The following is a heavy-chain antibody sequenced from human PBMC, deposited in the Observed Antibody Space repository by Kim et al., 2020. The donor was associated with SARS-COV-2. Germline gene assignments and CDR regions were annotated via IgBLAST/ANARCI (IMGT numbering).Heavy chain of an antibody. V-gene: IGHV1-18*01. CDR3: AGTGRYYYYGMDV. J-gene: IGHJ6*02. CDR1: GYTFTDYD. CDR2: ISVYSGNT. Sequence: ASVKVSCKASGYTFTDYDITWVRQAPGQGLEWMGWISVYSGNTNYAQKLQGRVTMTTDKSTSTAYMELRSLRSDDTAVYYCAGTGRYYYYGMDVWGQGTTVTVSS.